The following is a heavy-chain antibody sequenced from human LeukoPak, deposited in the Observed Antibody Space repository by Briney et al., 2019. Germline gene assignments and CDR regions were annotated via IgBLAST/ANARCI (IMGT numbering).Heavy chain of an antibody. CDR2: INSDGSST. V-gene: IGHV3-74*01. CDR1: GFTFSSYA. J-gene: IGHJ3*02. Sequence: GGSLRLSCAASGFTFSSYAMHWVRQAPGKGLVWVSRINSDGSSTSYADSVKGRFTISRDNAKNTLYLQMNSLRAEDTAVYCCARDLYYYDSSGYYSAFDIWGQGTMVTVSS. D-gene: IGHD3-22*01. CDR3: ARDLYYYDSSGYYSAFDI.